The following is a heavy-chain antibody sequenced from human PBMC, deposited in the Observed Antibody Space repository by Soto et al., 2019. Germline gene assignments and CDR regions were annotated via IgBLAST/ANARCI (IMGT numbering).Heavy chain of an antibody. CDR2: IYPGDSDS. CDR1: GFTFTSYW. J-gene: IGHJ4*02. Sequence: GESLKISCTGSGFTFTSYWIAWVRQIPGKGLEWMGIIYPGDSDSLYSPSLQGQVTISADKSINTAYLHWSSLKASDTAIYYCAKHEGYCSTTTCSNFDYWGQGTLVTVSS. CDR3: AKHEGYCSTTTCSNFDY. V-gene: IGHV5-51*01. D-gene: IGHD2-2*01.